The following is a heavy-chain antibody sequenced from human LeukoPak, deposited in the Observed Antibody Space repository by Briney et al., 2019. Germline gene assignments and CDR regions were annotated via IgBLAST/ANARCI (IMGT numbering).Heavy chain of an antibody. CDR2: IYSGGST. Sequence: GGSLRLSCAASGFTVSSNYMSWVRQDPGKGLEWVSVIYSGGSTYYADSVKGRFTISRDNSKNTLYLQMNSLRAEDTAVYYCVSSGYYYGENFDYWGQGTLVTVSS. CDR3: VSSGYYYGENFDY. D-gene: IGHD3-22*01. V-gene: IGHV3-66*02. CDR1: GFTVSSNY. J-gene: IGHJ4*02.